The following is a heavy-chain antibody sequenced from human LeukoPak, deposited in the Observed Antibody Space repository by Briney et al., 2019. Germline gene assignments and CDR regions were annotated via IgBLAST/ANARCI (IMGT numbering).Heavy chain of an antibody. D-gene: IGHD6-13*01. CDR3: ARLVVSSWYHEVLLGRDY. CDR2: ISSISSYI. J-gene: IGHJ4*02. CDR1: RFTFSSYR. V-gene: IGHV3-21*01. Sequence: GGALRLSCTASRFTFSSYRMNWVRQAPGQGLEWVSSISSISSYIYYADSVKGRFTISRDNAKNSPYLQMNSLRAEDTAVYYCARLVVSSWYHEVLLGRDYWGQGTLVTVSS.